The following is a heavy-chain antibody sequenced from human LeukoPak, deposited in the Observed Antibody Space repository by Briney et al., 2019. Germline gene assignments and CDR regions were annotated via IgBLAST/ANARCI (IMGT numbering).Heavy chain of an antibody. CDR3: ARGPHWFDP. V-gene: IGHV1-2*02. CDR1: GYTFTDYY. Sequence: ASVKVPCKTSGYTFTDYYIHWVRQAPGQGLEWMGWINPNSGGTNYAQKFQGRVTMTRDTSISTAYMELSRLRSDDTAVYYCARGPHWFDPWGQGTLVTVSS. J-gene: IGHJ5*02. CDR2: INPNSGGT.